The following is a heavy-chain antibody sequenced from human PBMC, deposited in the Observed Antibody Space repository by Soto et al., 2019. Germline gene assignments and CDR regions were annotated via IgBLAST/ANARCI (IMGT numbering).Heavy chain of an antibody. J-gene: IGHJ4*02. Sequence: SVKVSCKASGGTFSGYAISWVRQAPGQGLEWMGGIIPIFGTANYAQKFQGRVTITADESTSTAYMELSSLRSEDTAVYYCARDRISYYYDSSGSYFDYWGQGTLVTVSS. D-gene: IGHD3-22*01. CDR2: IIPIFGTA. V-gene: IGHV1-69*13. CDR1: GGTFSGYA. CDR3: ARDRISYYYDSSGSYFDY.